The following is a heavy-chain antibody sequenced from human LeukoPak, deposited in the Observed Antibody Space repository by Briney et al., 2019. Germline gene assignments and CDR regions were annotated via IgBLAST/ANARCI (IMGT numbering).Heavy chain of an antibody. CDR3: TTDPGAGNDISEY. V-gene: IGHV3-15*01. CDR2: IKSKTDGGTT. CDR1: GFTFSNAW. J-gene: IGHJ4*02. D-gene: IGHD3-9*01. Sequence: GGSLRLSCAASGFTFSNAWMSWVRQAPGKGLEWVGRIKSKTDGGTTDYAAPVKGRFTISRDDSKNTLYLQMNSLKTEDTAVYYCTTDPGAGNDISEYWGQGTLVTVSS.